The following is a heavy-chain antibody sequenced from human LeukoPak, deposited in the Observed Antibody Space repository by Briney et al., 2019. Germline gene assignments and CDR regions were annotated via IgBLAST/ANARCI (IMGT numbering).Heavy chain of an antibody. Sequence: ASVKVSCKASGGTFSSYAINWVRQAPGERLEWMVGFIPIFGTANYAQKFQGRVTITTDDSTSTAYMVLRSLRSVDAAVSYCARGNSPIIQLLTHSFSHDAFDIWNQETMVTVYS. CDR3: ARGNSPIIQLLTHSFSHDAFDI. V-gene: IGHV1-69*05. J-gene: IGHJ3*02. D-gene: IGHD5-18*01. CDR2: FIPIFGTA. CDR1: GGTFSSYA.